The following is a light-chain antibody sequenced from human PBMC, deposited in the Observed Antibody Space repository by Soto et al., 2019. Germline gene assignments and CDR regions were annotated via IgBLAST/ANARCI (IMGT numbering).Light chain of an antibody. J-gene: IGKJ1*01. V-gene: IGKV1-5*01. CDR2: PAS. Sequence: DIQMTQAPSALAAPLGERVTVTCRASQSISSWLAWHQQKPGKAPNLLIYPASSLVTGVPSRFSGGGSGTYFTLTISSLHPDDFASYYCQHYSTLWTFGQGTKVDIK. CDR3: QHYSTLWT. CDR1: QSISSW.